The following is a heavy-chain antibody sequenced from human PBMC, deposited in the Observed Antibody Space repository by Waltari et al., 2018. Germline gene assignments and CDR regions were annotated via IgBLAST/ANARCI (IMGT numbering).Heavy chain of an antibody. D-gene: IGHD3-16*02. Sequence: QVQLVESGGGVVQPGRSLRLSCAASGFTFSSYGMHWVRQAPGKGLEWVAVIWYDGSNKYDADSVKGRFTTSRDNSKNTLYLQMNSLRAEDTAMYYCAKGPYDYVWGSYRDDAFDIWGQGTMVTVSS. CDR3: AKGPYDYVWGSYRDDAFDI. CDR2: IWYDGSNK. CDR1: GFTFSSYG. V-gene: IGHV3-30*18. J-gene: IGHJ3*02.